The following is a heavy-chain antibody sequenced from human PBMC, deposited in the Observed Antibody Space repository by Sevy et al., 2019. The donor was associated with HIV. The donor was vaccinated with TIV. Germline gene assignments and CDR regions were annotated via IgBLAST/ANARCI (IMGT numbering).Heavy chain of an antibody. J-gene: IGHJ3*01. CDR3: AXXXGTXXXXXX. CDR1: GXPFXXYS. Sequence: GGSLRLSCAASGXPFXXYSFYWVRQAPGKGLEYVSAIGXDXETTLYASSVKGRFTISRDNSKNTVFLQMGRLRSEDMGXXXXAXXXGTXXXXXXWGXXXMVTVSS. V-gene: IGHV3-64*01. CDR2: IGXDXETT.